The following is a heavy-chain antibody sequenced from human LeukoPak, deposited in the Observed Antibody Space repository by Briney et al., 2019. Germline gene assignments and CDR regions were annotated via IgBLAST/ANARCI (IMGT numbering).Heavy chain of an antibody. CDR3: ARYFRGLYAFDM. CDR1: GGSISSYY. D-gene: IGHD3-10*01. J-gene: IGHJ3*02. V-gene: IGHV4-59*01. Sequence: SETLSLTCTVSGGSISSYYWSWIRQPPGKGLEWIGYIYNTGSTNYNPSLKSRVNISIDTSKSQISLKLRSVTAADTAMYYCARYFRGLYAFDMWGQGTMVTVSS. CDR2: IYNTGST.